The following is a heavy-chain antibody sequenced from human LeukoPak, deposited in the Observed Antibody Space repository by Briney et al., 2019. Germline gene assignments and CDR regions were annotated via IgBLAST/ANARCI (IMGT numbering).Heavy chain of an antibody. J-gene: IGHJ4*02. CDR1: GFTFSTYA. D-gene: IGHD1-20*01. V-gene: IGHV3-23*01. CDR3: AKAASGNWNDVSDY. CDR2: ISGRGVST. Sequence: QPGGSLRHSCAASGFTFSTYAMSWVRQAPGKGLEWVSAISGRGVSTSYADSVRGRFTISRDNSKNTLYLQMNSLRAEDTAVYYCAKAASGNWNDVSDYWGQGTLVTVSS.